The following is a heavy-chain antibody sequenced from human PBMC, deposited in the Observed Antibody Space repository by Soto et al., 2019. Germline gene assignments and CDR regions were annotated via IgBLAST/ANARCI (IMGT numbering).Heavy chain of an antibody. V-gene: IGHV1-69*01. CDR3: AREVYSGTYLPY. CDR1: GGTFGSYA. Sequence: QVQLVQSGAEVKEPGSSGKVSCKASGGTFGSYAISWVRQAPGQGLEWMGGIIPILGTTNYAQKFQGRVTITADESTSTAYMELSSLRSEDTAVYYCAREVYSGTYLPYWGQGTLVTVTS. D-gene: IGHD1-26*01. CDR2: IIPILGTT. J-gene: IGHJ4*02.